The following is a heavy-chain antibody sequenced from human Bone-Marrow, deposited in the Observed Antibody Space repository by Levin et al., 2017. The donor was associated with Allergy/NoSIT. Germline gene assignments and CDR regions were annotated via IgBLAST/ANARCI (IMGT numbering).Heavy chain of an antibody. CDR3: ARRGIVGLRFTGDFDY. D-gene: IGHD5-12*01. CDR1: GFTFSSYS. V-gene: IGHV3-21*06. Sequence: GGSLRLSCAASGFTFSSYSMNWVRQAPGKGLEWVSSISSGSTYIFYADSVKGRFTISRDNAKNTLYLQMNSLRAEDTAVYYCARRGIVGLRFTGDFDYWGQGTLVTASS. CDR2: ISSGSTYI. J-gene: IGHJ4*02.